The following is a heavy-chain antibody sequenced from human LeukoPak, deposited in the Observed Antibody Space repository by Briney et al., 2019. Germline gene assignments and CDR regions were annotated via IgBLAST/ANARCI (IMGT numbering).Heavy chain of an antibody. CDR3: ARGPDIVVVPAAIREDY. Sequence: PSETLSLTCTVSGGSISSYYWSWIRQPPGKGLEWIGYIYYSGSTNYNPSLKSRVTISVDTSKNQFSLKLSSVTAADTAVYYCARGPDIVVVPAAIREDYWGQGTLVTVSS. J-gene: IGHJ4*02. D-gene: IGHD2-2*01. CDR2: IYYSGST. V-gene: IGHV4-59*12. CDR1: GGSISSYY.